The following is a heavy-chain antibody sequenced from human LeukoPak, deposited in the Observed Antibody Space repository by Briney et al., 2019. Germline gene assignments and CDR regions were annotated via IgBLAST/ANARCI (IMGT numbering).Heavy chain of an antibody. Sequence: GGSLRLSCAASGFTFSSYAMSWVRQAPGKGLEWVSAISGSGGSTYYADSVKGRFTISRDNSKNTLYLQMNSLRAEDTAVYYCAKDPTGAVAAAGGFDYWGQGTLVTVSS. CDR2: ISGSGGST. CDR3: AKDPTGAVAAAGGFDY. CDR1: GFTFSSYA. V-gene: IGHV3-23*01. D-gene: IGHD6-13*01. J-gene: IGHJ4*02.